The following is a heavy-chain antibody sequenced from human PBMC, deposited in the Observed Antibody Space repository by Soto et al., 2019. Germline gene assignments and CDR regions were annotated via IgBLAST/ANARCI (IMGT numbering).Heavy chain of an antibody. J-gene: IGHJ4*02. CDR3: ARGYYYDSSGYYPARDY. D-gene: IGHD3-22*01. Sequence: ASVKVSCKASGYTFTSYGISWVRQAPGQGLEWMGWISAYNGNTNYAQKLQGRVTMTTDTSTSTAYMELRSLRSDDTAVYYRARGYYYDSSGYYPARDYWGQGTLVTVSS. CDR1: GYTFTSYG. CDR2: ISAYNGNT. V-gene: IGHV1-18*01.